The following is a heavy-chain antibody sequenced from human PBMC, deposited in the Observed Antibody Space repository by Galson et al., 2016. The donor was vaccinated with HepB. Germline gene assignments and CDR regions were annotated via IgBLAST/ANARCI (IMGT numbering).Heavy chain of an antibody. D-gene: IGHD2-2*03. CDR1: GYTFSGYG. J-gene: IGHJ3*02. CDR2: IIASNGNR. Sequence: SVKVSCKASGYTFSGYGISWVRQAPGQGLEWMGIIASNGNRNYVQKFQDRVTMTIDTSTSTAYMELGRLRADDTAVYYWAGDWIGRQAFGAFDIWGQGTMVTVSS. CDR3: AGDWIGRQAFGAFDI. V-gene: IGHV1-18*04.